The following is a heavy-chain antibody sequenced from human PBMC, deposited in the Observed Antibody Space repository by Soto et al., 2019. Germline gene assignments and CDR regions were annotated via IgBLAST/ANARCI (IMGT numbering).Heavy chain of an antibody. J-gene: IGHJ6*02. V-gene: IGHV3-7*01. CDR3: ARGHYGMDV. CDR2: IKPDGSEK. CDR1: GFKFRTYW. Sequence: EVQLVESGGGLVQPGGSLRLSCAISGFKFRTYWMTWVRQAPGKGLEWVATIKPDGSEKYYVDSVKGRFTISRDNAKNSMYLQINSLRAEDTTVYYCARGHYGMDVWGQGTTVTVSS.